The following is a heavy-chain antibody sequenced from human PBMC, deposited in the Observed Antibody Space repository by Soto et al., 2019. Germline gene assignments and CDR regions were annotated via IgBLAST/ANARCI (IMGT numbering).Heavy chain of an antibody. D-gene: IGHD2-21*01. CDR3: VKEHGDSFLDH. CDR2: IINTGVRT. J-gene: IGHJ4*02. V-gene: IGHV3-23*01. CDR1: GFTFSTYA. Sequence: GGSLILSCAASGFTFSTYAMSWVRQAPGKGLDWISAIINTGVRTYYADSVKGRFTISRDNSKNTVYLQMNSLRAEDTAVYYFVKEHGDSFLDHWGQGTVVTV.